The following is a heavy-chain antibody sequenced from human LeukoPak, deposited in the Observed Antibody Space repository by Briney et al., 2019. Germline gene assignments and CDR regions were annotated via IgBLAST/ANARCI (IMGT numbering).Heavy chain of an antibody. J-gene: IGHJ4*02. CDR3: ARVADAPWLVPL. V-gene: IGHV1-18*01. CDR1: GYTFAIYG. CDR2: ISACNGNT. Sequence: ASVTVSFKASGYTFAIYGISWVRQAPGQGREWMGWISACNGNTNYAQKLQGRVTMTTDTSTSTAYMELRSLRSDDTAVYYCARVADAPWLVPLWGQGTLVTVSS. D-gene: IGHD6-19*01.